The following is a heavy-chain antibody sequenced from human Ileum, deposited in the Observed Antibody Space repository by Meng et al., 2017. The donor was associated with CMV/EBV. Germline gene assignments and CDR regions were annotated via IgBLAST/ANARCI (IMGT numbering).Heavy chain of an antibody. Sequence: ASVKVSCKASGYTFSTYGISWVRQAPGQGLEWMGGISAYNGNTNYAQKLQGRVTMTTDTSTSTAYMELRSLRSDDTAVYYCARGSGWYDYYYGMDVWGQGTTVTVSS. CDR1: GYTFSTYG. V-gene: IGHV1-18*01. D-gene: IGHD6-19*01. CDR3: ARGSGWYDYYYGMDV. CDR2: ISAYNGNT. J-gene: IGHJ6*02.